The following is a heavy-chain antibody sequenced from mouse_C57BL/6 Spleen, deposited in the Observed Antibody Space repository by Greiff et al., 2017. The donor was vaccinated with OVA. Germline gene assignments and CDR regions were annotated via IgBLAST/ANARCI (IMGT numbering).Heavy chain of an antibody. CDR2: ISDGGSYT. J-gene: IGHJ4*01. Sequence: EVQRVESGGGLVKPGGSLKLSCAASGFTFSSYAMSWVRQTPEKRLEWVATISDGGSYTYYPDNVKGRFTISSDNAKNNLYLQMSHLKSEDTAMYYCARGDYYGSSYVGYAMDYWGQGTSVTVSS. D-gene: IGHD1-1*01. CDR1: GFTFSSYA. CDR3: ARGDYYGSSYVGYAMDY. V-gene: IGHV5-4*01.